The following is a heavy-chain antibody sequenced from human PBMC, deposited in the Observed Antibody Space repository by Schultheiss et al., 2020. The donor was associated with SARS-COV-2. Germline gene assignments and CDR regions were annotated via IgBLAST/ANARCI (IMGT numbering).Heavy chain of an antibody. D-gene: IGHD6-19*01. CDR3: ARVDSSGWWGSDY. Sequence: SETLSLTCAVSGGSISSSNWWSWVRQPPGKGLEWIGEINHSGSTNYNPSLKSRVTISVDTSKNQFSLKLSSVTAADTAVYYCARVDSSGWWGSDYWGQGTLVTVSS. J-gene: IGHJ4*02. V-gene: IGHV4-4*02. CDR2: INHSGST. CDR1: GGSISSSNW.